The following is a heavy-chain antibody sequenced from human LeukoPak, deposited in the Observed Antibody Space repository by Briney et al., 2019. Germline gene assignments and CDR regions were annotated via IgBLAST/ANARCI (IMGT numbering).Heavy chain of an antibody. D-gene: IGHD3-16*02. J-gene: IGHJ3*02. CDR3: ARGVIGDAFDI. V-gene: IGHV3-21*01. CDR2: ISSSSSYI. Sequence: GGSLRLSCAASGFTFSSYGMNWVRQAPGEGLEWVSSISSSSSYIYYADSVKGRFTISRDNAKNSLYLQMNSLRAEDTAVYYCARGVIGDAFDIWGQGTMVTVSS. CDR1: GFTFSSYG.